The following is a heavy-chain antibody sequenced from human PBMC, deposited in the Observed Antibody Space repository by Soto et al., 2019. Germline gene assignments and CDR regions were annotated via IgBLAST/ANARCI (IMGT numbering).Heavy chain of an antibody. V-gene: IGHV3-23*01. CDR3: ARECGADCGYSYGSTDYYGMDV. D-gene: IGHD5-18*01. J-gene: IGHJ6*02. CDR1: GFTFYNYA. CDR2: IDYDGVNK. Sequence: PGGSLRLSCAASGFTFYNYAMNWVRQAPGKGLEWVSTIDYDGVNKHYADSVKGRFTVSRDNSKDTVDLQMNSLRAEDTAVYYCARECGADCGYSYGSTDYYGMDVWGQGTTVTVSS.